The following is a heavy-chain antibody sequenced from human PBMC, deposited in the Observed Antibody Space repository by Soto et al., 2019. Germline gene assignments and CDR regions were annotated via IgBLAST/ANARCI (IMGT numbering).Heavy chain of an antibody. CDR3: ARDLDHYDILTGPYYYGMDV. CDR1: GGSISSYY. CDR2: IYYSGST. J-gene: IGHJ6*02. V-gene: IGHV4-59*13. Sequence: SETLSLTCTVSGGSISSYYWSWIRQPPGKGLEWIGYIYYSGSTNYNPSLKSRVTISVDTSKNQFSLKLSSVTAADTAVYYCARDLDHYDILTGPYYYGMDVWGQGTTVTVSS. D-gene: IGHD3-9*01.